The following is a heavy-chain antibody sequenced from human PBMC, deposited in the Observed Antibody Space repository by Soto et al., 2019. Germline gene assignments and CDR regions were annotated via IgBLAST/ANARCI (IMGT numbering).Heavy chain of an antibody. V-gene: IGHV3-11*01. CDR3: ARGPEYTYGYYFDY. J-gene: IGHJ4*02. CDR1: GFTFSDYH. CDR2: ISGSGSTI. D-gene: IGHD5-18*01. Sequence: PGGSLRLSCAASGFTFSDYHMSWIRQAPGKGLEWVSYISGSGSTIYYADSVKGRFTISRDNAKNSLYLQMNSLRAEDTAVYYCARGPEYTYGYYFDYWGQGALVTVSS.